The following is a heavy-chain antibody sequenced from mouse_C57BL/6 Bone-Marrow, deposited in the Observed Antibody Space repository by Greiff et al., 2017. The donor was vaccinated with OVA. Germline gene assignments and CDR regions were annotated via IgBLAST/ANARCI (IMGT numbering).Heavy chain of an antibody. Sequence: VQRVESGPGLVQPSQSLSITCTVSGFSLTSYGVHWVRQSPGKGLEWLGVIWRGGSTDYNAAFMSRLSITKDNSKSQVFFKMNSLQADDTAIYYCARRRYYGSSVAWFAYWGQGTLVTVSA. CDR3: ARRRYYGSSVAWFAY. D-gene: IGHD1-1*01. CDR2: IWRGGST. V-gene: IGHV2-5*01. CDR1: GFSLTSYG. J-gene: IGHJ3*01.